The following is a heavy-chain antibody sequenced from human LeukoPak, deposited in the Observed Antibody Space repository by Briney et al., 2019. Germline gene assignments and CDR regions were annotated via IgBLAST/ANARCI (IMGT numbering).Heavy chain of an antibody. CDR1: GFTFSSYW. V-gene: IGHV3-7*01. Sequence: HPGGSLRLSCAASGFTFSSYWMSWVRQAPGKGLEWVANIKQDGSEKYYVDSVKGRFTISRDNAKNSLYLQMNSLRAEDTAVYYCARFDQPGSGSYYKRYYYYGMDVWGQGTTVTVSS. D-gene: IGHD3-10*01. CDR2: IKQDGSEK. CDR3: ARFDQPGSGSYYKRYYYYGMDV. J-gene: IGHJ6*02.